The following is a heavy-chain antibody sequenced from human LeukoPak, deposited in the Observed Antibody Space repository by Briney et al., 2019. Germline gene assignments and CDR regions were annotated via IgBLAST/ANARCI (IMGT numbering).Heavy chain of an antibody. CDR3: ASKGAGYCRSSNCQGAFDF. CDR2: INPNSGDT. J-gene: IGHJ3*01. V-gene: IGHV1-2*02. CDR1: GYRFTAYY. D-gene: IGHD2-2*01. Sequence: GASVKVSCKASGYRFTAYYMHLVRQAPGQGLEWMGWINPNSGDTNYAQKFQDRVTMTWDTAVSTAYMELSSLTSDDTAVYYCASKGAGYCRSSNCQGAFDFWGQGSMVTISS.